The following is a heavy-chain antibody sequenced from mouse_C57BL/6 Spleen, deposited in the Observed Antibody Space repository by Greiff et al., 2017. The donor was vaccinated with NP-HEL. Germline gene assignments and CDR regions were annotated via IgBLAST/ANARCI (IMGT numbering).Heavy chain of an antibody. J-gene: IGHJ2*01. CDR2: INPNNGGT. Sequence: EVQLQQSGPELVKPGASVQIPCKASGYTFTDYNMDWVKQSHGKSLEWIGDINPNNGGTIYNQKFQRQATLTVDKSSSTAYMELRSLTSEDTAVYYCARGGSSYDYWGQGTTLTVSS. CDR3: ARGGSSYDY. CDR1: GYTFTDYN. V-gene: IGHV1-18*01. D-gene: IGHD1-1*01.